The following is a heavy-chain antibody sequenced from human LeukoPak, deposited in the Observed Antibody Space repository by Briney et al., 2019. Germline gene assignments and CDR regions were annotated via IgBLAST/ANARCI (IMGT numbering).Heavy chain of an antibody. Sequence: GGSLRLSCEVSGFMFSTYAMHWVRQAPGKGPEFVSGINTYGGSTHYAKSVKGRFTISRDNSKNTLYLQMGSLRAEDTAVYYCARGRSAAEYDASDIWGQGTLVTVSS. CDR1: GFMFSTYA. CDR3: ARGRSAAEYDASDI. V-gene: IGHV3-64*01. D-gene: IGHD2-15*01. J-gene: IGHJ3*02. CDR2: INTYGGST.